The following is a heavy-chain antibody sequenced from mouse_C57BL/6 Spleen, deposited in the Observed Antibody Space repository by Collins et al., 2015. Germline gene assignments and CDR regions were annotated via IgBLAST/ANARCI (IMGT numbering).Heavy chain of an antibody. V-gene: IGHV1-50*01. Sequence: QVQLQQPGAELVKPGASVKLSCKASGYTFTSYWMQWVKQRPGQGLEWIGEIDPSDSYTNYNQKFKGKATLTVDTSSGTAYMQLSSLTSEDSAVYYCARSTGWYSDVWGTGTTVTVSS. D-gene: IGHD4-1*02. CDR3: ARSTGWYSDV. J-gene: IGHJ1*03. CDR2: IDPSDSYT. CDR1: GYTFTSYW.